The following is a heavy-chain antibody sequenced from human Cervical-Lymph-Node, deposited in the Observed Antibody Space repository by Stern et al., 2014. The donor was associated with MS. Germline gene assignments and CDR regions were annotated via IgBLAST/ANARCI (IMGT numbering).Heavy chain of an antibody. V-gene: IGHV1-69*01. CDR2: LFPVFGTP. Sequence: QVQLVQSVAEVTKPGSSVKVSCKASGGTFSKFPSSWVRQAPGQGLEWMGGLFPVFGTPTYAQEFRGRVTITADVSTSTVYMELSSLRSDDTAVYYCALSSETSDRWYSLGYDLWGQGTLVTVSS. CDR1: GGTFSKFP. CDR3: ALSSETSDRWYSLGYDL. D-gene: IGHD6-13*01. J-gene: IGHJ5*02.